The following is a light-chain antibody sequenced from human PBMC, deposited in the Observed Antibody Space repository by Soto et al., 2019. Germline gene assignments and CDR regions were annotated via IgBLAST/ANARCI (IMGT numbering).Light chain of an antibody. CDR2: TAS. V-gene: IGKV1-39*01. CDR3: QQRYSTPRT. J-gene: IGKJ2*01. CDR1: QSISRS. Sequence: DIQMTQSPFSLSSSLGDRVTITCRASQSISRSLNWYQQQPGKAPKLLVYTASNLQSGVPSRFSANGSGTDFTLTLSSLKTEDFATYVCQQRYSTPRTFRQGTKVDIK.